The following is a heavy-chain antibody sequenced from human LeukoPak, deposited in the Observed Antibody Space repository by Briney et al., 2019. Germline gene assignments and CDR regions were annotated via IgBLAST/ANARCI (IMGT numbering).Heavy chain of an antibody. CDR2: TDYRSKWHN. CDR3: ARSTMIVVEYYYYYYMDV. V-gene: IGHV6-1*01. CDR1: GDSVSSNSAA. D-gene: IGHD3-22*01. Sequence: SQTLSLTCAISGDSVSSNSAAWNWIRQSPSRGLEWLGRTDYRSKWHNDYAVSVKSRITINPDTSKNQFSLQLNSVTPEDTAVYYCARSTMIVVEYYYYYYMDVWGKGTTVTVSS. J-gene: IGHJ6*03.